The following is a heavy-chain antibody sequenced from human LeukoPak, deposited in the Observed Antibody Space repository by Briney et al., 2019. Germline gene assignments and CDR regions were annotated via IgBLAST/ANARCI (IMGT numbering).Heavy chain of an antibody. J-gene: IGHJ3*02. CDR3: ASLKNSYDSSGYLVTDAFDI. V-gene: IGHV1-18*01. D-gene: IGHD3-22*01. CDR1: GYTFIRYG. CDR2: ISPYNGNT. Sequence: EASVKVSCRASGYTFIRYGISWVRQAPGQGLEWMGWISPYNGNTKYLQKLQGRVTMTTDTSTSTAYMELRSLRSDDTAVYYCASLKNSYDSSGYLVTDAFDIWGQGTMVTVSS.